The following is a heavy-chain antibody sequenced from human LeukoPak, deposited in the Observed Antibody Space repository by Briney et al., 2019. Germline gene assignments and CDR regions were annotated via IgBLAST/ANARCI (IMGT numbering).Heavy chain of an antibody. V-gene: IGHV3-20*04. CDR3: ARSTRTSRKFDP. Sequence: GGSLRLSCAASGFTFDDYGMNWVRQAPGKGLEWVSGINWNGGSTGYADPVKGRFTISRDNAKNSLYLQMNSLRAEDTALYYCARSTRTSRKFDPWGQGTLVTVSS. D-gene: IGHD1-26*01. CDR1: GFTFDDYG. CDR2: INWNGGST. J-gene: IGHJ5*02.